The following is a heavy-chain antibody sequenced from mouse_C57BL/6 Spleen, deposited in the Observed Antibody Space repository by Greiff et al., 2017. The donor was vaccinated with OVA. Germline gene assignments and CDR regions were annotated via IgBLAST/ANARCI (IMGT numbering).Heavy chain of an antibody. CDR2: IRLKSDNYAT. D-gene: IGHD2-1*01. CDR3: TEGYGNPY. J-gene: IGHJ3*01. Sequence: DVKLQESGGGLVQPGGSMKLSCVASGFTFSNYWMNWVRQSPEKGLEWVAQIRLKSDNYATHYAESVKGRFTISRDDSKSSVYLQMNNLRAEDTGIYYCTEGYGNPYWGQGTLVTVSA. CDR1: GFTFSNYW. V-gene: IGHV6-3*01.